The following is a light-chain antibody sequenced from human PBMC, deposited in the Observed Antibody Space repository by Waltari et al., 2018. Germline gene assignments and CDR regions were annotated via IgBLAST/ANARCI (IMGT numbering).Light chain of an antibody. CDR1: SSDIGAYNF. CDR2: DVN. Sequence: QSALTQPASVSGSPGQSITISCTGTSSDIGAYNFVPLYQKHPGKAPKVMIYDVNKRPSGVSSRFSGSKSGNTASLTISGLQAEDEADYYCSSYTTGSTRYVFGSGTKVTVL. V-gene: IGLV2-14*03. J-gene: IGLJ1*01. CDR3: SSYTTGSTRYV.